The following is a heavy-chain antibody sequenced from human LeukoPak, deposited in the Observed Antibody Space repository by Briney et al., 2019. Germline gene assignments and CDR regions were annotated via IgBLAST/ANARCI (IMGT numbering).Heavy chain of an antibody. CDR3: TTRGYSGYDYVMLDY. Sequence: GGSLRLSCAASGFTFSNAWMSWVRQAPGTGLEWVGRIKSKTDGGTTDYAAPVKGRFTIPRDDSKNTLYLQMNSLKTEDTAVYYCTTRGYSGYDYVMLDYWGQGTLVTVSS. CDR2: IKSKTDGGTT. V-gene: IGHV3-15*01. J-gene: IGHJ4*02. D-gene: IGHD5-12*01. CDR1: GFTFSNAW.